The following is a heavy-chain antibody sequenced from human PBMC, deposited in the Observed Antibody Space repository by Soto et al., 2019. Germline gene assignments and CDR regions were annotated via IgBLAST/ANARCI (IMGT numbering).Heavy chain of an antibody. J-gene: IGHJ3*01. CDR1: GFTFSSYW. Sequence: PGGTLRLSCAASGFTFSSYWMSWVCQAPGKGLAGVANGKQEGREKWYVDSVMIRLTISTDNTKNSLYLQKKSVRAEDTAVCYCVRGDYHGTSSPFSDAFDVWVKETMVTVSS. D-gene: IGHD3-10*01. CDR3: VRGDYHGTSSPFSDAFDV. V-gene: IGHV3-7*04. CDR2: GKQEGREK.